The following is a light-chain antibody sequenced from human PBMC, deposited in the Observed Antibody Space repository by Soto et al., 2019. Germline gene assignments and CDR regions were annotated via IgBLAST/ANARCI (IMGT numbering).Light chain of an antibody. Sequence: EIVLTQSPGTLSLSPGERATLSCRASQSVSSSYLAWYQQKPGQAPRLLIYGASSRATGISDRFSGSGSGTDFTLTINGLEPEDFAVYYCQRYGSSVWTFGQGTKVEIK. V-gene: IGKV3-20*01. J-gene: IGKJ1*01. CDR1: QSVSSSY. CDR3: QRYGSSVWT. CDR2: GAS.